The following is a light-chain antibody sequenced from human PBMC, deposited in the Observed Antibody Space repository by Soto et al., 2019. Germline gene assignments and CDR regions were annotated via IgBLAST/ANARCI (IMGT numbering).Light chain of an antibody. CDR2: DVT. Sequence: QSALTQPDSVSDSPGQSITISCTGSSSDVGGYKYVSWYQQHPGKAPKLLIYDVTNRPSGVSNRFSGSKSGYTASLTISGLQSEDEADYYCSSYTSFKTLVFGTGTKLTVL. CDR1: SSDVGGYKY. V-gene: IGLV2-14*01. J-gene: IGLJ1*01. CDR3: SSYTSFKTLV.